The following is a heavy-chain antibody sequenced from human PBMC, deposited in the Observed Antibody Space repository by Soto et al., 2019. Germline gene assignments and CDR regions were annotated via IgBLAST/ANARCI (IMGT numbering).Heavy chain of an antibody. V-gene: IGHV3-23*01. CDR1: GFTFSSYA. Sequence: EVQLLESGGGLVQPGGSLRLSCTASGFTFSSYAMSWVRQAPGKGLEWVSAISGSGGSTYYADSVKGRFTISRDNSKNTLYLQMNSLRAEDTAVYYCAKDFLRRPGIAVAGTGFDYWGQGTLVTVSS. CDR3: AKDFLRRPGIAVAGTGFDY. J-gene: IGHJ4*02. CDR2: ISGSGGST. D-gene: IGHD6-19*01.